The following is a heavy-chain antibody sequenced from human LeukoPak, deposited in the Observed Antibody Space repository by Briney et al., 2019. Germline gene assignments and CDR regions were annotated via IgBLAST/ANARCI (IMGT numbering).Heavy chain of an antibody. J-gene: IGHJ4*02. V-gene: IGHV3-23*01. Sequence: GGSLRLSCAASGFTLSSYDMSWVRQAPGKGLEWVSAISGSGYSTYYADSVKGRFTISRDNSKNTLYLQMNSLRAEDTAVYYCAKGDGYNYGYGDYWGQGTLVTVSS. D-gene: IGHD5-18*01. CDR3: AKGDGYNYGYGDY. CDR1: GFTLSSYD. CDR2: ISGSGYST.